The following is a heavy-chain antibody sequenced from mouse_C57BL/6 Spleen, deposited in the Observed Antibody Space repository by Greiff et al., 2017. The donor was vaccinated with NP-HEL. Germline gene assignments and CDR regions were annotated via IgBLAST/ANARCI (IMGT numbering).Heavy chain of an antibody. Sequence: EVMLVESGGGLVKPGGSLKLSCAASGFTFSDYGMHWVRQAPEKGLEWVAYISSGSSTIYYADTVKGRFTISRDNAKNTLFLQMTSLRSEDTAMYYCARPYYYGSSKDWYFDVWGTGTTVTVSS. CDR1: GFTFSDYG. CDR2: ISSGSSTI. J-gene: IGHJ1*03. CDR3: ARPYYYGSSKDWYFDV. V-gene: IGHV5-17*01. D-gene: IGHD1-1*01.